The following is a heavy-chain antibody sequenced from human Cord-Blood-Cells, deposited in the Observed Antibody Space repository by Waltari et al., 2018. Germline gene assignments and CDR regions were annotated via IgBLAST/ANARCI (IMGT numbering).Heavy chain of an antibody. CDR2: INHSGST. CDR1: GGSFSGYY. CDR3: ARGVAAAGSPYFDY. V-gene: IGHV4-34*01. Sequence: QVQLQQWGAGLLKPSETLSITCAVYGGSFSGYYWSWSRQPPGKGLEWIGEINHSGSTNYNPSLKSRVTISVDTSKNQFSLKLSSVTAADTAVYYCARGVAAAGSPYFDYWGQGTLVTVSS. J-gene: IGHJ4*02. D-gene: IGHD6-13*01.